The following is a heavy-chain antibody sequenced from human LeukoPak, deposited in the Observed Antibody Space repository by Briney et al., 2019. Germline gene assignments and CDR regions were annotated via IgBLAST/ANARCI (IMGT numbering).Heavy chain of an antibody. CDR2: ISGSGVSI. V-gene: IGHV3-23*01. D-gene: IGHD3-10*01. J-gene: IGHJ1*01. CDR3: AKVGWYGDLEH. Sequence: PGGSLRLSCEGSGFSFGTYGMSWVRHAPGRGLEWVATISGSGVSIHYAESVKDRFSISRDNNENTVTLQMHSLRAEDTALYYCAKVGWYGDLEHWGQGTQVVVSS. CDR1: GFSFGTYG.